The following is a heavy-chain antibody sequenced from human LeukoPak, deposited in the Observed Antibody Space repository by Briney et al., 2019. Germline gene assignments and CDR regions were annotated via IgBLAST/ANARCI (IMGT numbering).Heavy chain of an antibody. J-gene: IGHJ4*02. CDR3: VRDYDTSGPQKNYFDF. V-gene: IGHV1-69*06. Sequence: ASVKVSCKASGGTFSSYSISWVRQAPGQGLEWMGRSIPIFDTSNYAQNFQGRVTISADKSTGTAYMELNNLRPGDTAVYYCVRDYDTSGPQKNYFDFWGQATLVTVSS. CDR1: GGTFSSYS. D-gene: IGHD3-22*01. CDR2: SIPIFDTS.